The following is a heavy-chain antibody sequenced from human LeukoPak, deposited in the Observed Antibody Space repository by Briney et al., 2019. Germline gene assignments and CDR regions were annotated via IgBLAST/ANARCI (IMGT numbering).Heavy chain of an antibody. V-gene: IGHV3-48*03. CDR2: ISSSGATI. CDR3: ARDLVSGAYTFDI. D-gene: IGHD3-16*01. J-gene: IGHJ3*02. CDR1: GSTFSS. Sequence: GGSLRLSCAASGSTFSSFSTYYFNWVRQAPGKGLEWVSYISSSGATIYYADSVKGRFTVSRDNAKNSLYLQMNSLRAEDTAIYYCARDLVSGAYTFDIWGHGTMVTVSS.